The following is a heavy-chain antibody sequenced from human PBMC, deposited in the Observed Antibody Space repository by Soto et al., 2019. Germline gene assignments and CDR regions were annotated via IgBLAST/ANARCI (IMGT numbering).Heavy chain of an antibody. CDR2: IYYSGST. CDR3: ARLGTTMTNGDV. Sequence: QVQLQESGPGLVKPSGTLSLTCAVSGGSISSSNWWSWVRQPPGKGLEWIGEIYYSGSTNYNPSLKSRVTISVDKSENQFALKLSSVTAADTAVYYCARLGTTMTNGDVWGQGTTVTVSS. J-gene: IGHJ6*02. D-gene: IGHD4-17*01. CDR1: GGSISSSNW. V-gene: IGHV4-4*02.